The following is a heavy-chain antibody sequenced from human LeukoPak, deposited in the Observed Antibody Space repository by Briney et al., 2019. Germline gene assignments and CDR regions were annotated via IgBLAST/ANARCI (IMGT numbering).Heavy chain of an antibody. Sequence: GSLRLSCAASGFTSSSYAMSWVRQAPGKGLEWVSAISGSGGSTYYADSVKGRFTTSRDNSKNTLYLQMNSLRAEDTAVYYCAKDLKLRSYAFDIWGQGTMVTVSS. CDR2: ISGSGGST. V-gene: IGHV3-23*01. CDR1: GFTSSSYA. J-gene: IGHJ3*02. D-gene: IGHD6-6*01. CDR3: AKDLKLRSYAFDI.